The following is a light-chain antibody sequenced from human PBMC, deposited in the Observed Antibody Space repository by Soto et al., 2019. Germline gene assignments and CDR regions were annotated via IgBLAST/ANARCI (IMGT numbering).Light chain of an antibody. V-gene: IGKV1-5*03. J-gene: IGKJ1*01. Sequence: DIQMTQSPSTLSASVGDRVTITCRASQSISSWLAWYQQKPGKAPKLLIYKASTLKSGVPSRFSGSGSGTEYTLTISSLQPDDFAVYYCQQYNNWPQTFGQGTKVDI. CDR3: QQYNNWPQT. CDR1: QSISSW. CDR2: KAS.